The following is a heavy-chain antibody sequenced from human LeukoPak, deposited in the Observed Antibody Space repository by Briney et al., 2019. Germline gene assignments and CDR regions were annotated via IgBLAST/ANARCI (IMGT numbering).Heavy chain of an antibody. D-gene: IGHD5-24*01. V-gene: IGHV3-15*01. Sequence: GGSLRLSCTGSGFTFGDYAMSWVRQAPGKGLEWVGRIKSKTDGGTTDYAAPVKGRFTISRDDSKNTLYLQMNSLKTEDTAVYYCTTDQSVPESYWGQGTLVTVSS. CDR3: TTDQSVPESY. CDR1: GFTFGDYA. J-gene: IGHJ4*02. CDR2: IKSKTDGGTT.